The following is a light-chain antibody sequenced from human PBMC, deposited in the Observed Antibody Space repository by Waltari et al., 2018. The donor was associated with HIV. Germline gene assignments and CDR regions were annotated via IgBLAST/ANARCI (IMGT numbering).Light chain of an antibody. CDR1: QNINSY. Sequence: DIQMTQSPSSLSASVGVRFTITCRASQNINSYLNWYQHKPGKAPKLLVYAASRLQGGVPSRFSGSGSGTEFTLTISSLQPDDFATYYCQQSFSSPSFGQGTRVEIK. J-gene: IGKJ1*01. CDR3: QQSFSSPS. V-gene: IGKV1-39*01. CDR2: AAS.